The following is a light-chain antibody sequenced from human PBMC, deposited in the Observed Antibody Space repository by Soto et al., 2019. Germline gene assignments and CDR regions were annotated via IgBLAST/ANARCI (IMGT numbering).Light chain of an antibody. CDR1: GSNIGSNT. J-gene: IGLJ1*01. V-gene: IGLV1-44*01. CDR3: AAWDDSLSGYV. Sequence: QSVLTQPLSASGTPGQRVSISCSGSGSNIGSNTVNWYQHLPGTAPRLLMFSDGQRPSGVPDRFSGSKSGTSASLDISGLHSEDEADYYCAAWDDSLSGYVFGTGTKLTVL. CDR2: SDG.